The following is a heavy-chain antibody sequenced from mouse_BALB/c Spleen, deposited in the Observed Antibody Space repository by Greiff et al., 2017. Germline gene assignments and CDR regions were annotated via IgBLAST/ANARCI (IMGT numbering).Heavy chain of an antibody. J-gene: IGHJ4*01. Sequence: EVHLVESGGGLVQPGGSLKLSCAASGFTFSSYTMSWVRQTPEKRLEWVAYISNGGGSTYYPDTVKGRFTISRDNAKNTLYLQMSSLKSEDTAMYYCARQGRDGYDYETMDYWGQGTSVTVSS. CDR3: ARQGRDGYDYETMDY. D-gene: IGHD2-4*01. CDR2: ISNGGGST. V-gene: IGHV5-12-2*01. CDR1: GFTFSSYT.